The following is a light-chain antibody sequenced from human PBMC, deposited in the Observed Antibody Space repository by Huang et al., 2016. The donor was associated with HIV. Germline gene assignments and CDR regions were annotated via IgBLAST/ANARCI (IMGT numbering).Light chain of an antibody. Sequence: VLTQSPATLSLSPGEGATLSCRASQSVSNYLAWYQQKPGQAPRLLIYDASNRATGIPARFSGSGSGTDFTPTISSLEPEDFAVYYCQQRSNWPLTFGGGTTVEI. CDR3: QQRSNWPLT. J-gene: IGKJ4*01. V-gene: IGKV3-11*01. CDR2: DAS. CDR1: QSVSNY.